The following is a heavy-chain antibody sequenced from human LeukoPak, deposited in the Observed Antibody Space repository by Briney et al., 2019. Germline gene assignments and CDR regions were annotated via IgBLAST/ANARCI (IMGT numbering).Heavy chain of an antibody. CDR3: ARGGITIFGVVITSEFDP. Sequence: ASETLSLTCTVSGGSISSGSYYWSWIRQPAGKGLEWIVRIYASGSTNYNPSLKSRVTISVDTSKNQFSLKLSSVTAADTAVYYCARGGITIFGVVITSEFDPWGQGTLVTVSS. CDR1: GGSISSGSYY. D-gene: IGHD3-3*01. V-gene: IGHV4-61*02. J-gene: IGHJ5*02. CDR2: IYASGST.